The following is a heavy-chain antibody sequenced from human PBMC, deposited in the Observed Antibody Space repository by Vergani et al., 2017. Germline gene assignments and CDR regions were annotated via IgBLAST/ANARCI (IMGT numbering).Heavy chain of an antibody. J-gene: IGHJ1*01. V-gene: IGHV1-18*01. CDR2: ISAYYGNT. D-gene: IGHD2-15*01. CDR3: ARGDYCSGGSCYSAEYFQQ. Sequence: QVQLVQSGAEVKKPGASVKVSCKASGYTFTSYGISWVRQAPGQGLEWMGWISAYYGNTNYAQKLQGRVTMTTDTSTSTAYMELRSLRSDDTAVYYCARGDYCSGGSCYSAEYFQQWGQGTLVTVSS. CDR1: GYTFTSYG.